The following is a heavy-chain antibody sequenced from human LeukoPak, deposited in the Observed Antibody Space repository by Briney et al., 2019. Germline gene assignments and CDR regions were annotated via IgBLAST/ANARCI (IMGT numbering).Heavy chain of an antibody. CDR2: IYTSGST. Sequence: PSETLSLTCTVSGGSISSGSYYWSWIRQPAGKGLEWIGRIYTSGSTNYNPSLKSRVTISVDTSKNQFSLKLSSVTAADTAVYYCAREGDSGIYGLYGLDYWGQGTLVTVSS. V-gene: IGHV4-61*02. D-gene: IGHD1-26*01. J-gene: IGHJ4*02. CDR3: AREGDSGIYGLYGLDY. CDR1: GGSISSGSYY.